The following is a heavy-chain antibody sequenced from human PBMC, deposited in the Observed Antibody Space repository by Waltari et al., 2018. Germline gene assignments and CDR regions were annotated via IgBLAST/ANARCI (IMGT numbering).Heavy chain of an antibody. CDR2: ISSGGST. CDR3: ARQQLVFDS. Sequence: EVQLVESGGGLVQPGGSLRLSCAASGFTVSKDYVSWVRQAPGKGLEWVSVISSGGSTYYTDSVKGRFTISRDNSKNTLYLQMNSLRAEDTAVYYCARQQLVFDSWGQGTLVTVSS. D-gene: IGHD1-1*01. V-gene: IGHV3-66*04. CDR1: GFTVSKDY. J-gene: IGHJ4*02.